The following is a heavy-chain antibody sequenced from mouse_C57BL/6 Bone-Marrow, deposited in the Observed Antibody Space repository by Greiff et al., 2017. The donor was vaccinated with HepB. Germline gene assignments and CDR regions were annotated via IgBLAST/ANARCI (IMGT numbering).Heavy chain of an antibody. CDR3: ARYRFITTVARGFDY. Sequence: QVQLQQPGAELVKPGASVKVSCKASGYTFTSYWMHWVKQRPGQGLEWIGRIHPSDSDTNYNQKFKGKATLTVDKSSSTAYMQLSSLTSEDSAVYYCARYRFITTVARGFDYWGQGTTLTVSS. CDR2: IHPSDSDT. J-gene: IGHJ2*01. V-gene: IGHV1-74*01. D-gene: IGHD1-1*01. CDR1: GYTFTSYW.